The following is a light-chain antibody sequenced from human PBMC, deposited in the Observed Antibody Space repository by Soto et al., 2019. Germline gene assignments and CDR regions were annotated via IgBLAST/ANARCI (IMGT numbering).Light chain of an antibody. CDR3: QCYDTRLSVSVL. Sequence: QSALTQPPSASGSPGQSVTISCTGTSSDVGKYDYVSWFQHHPGKAPKLIIYEVSKRPSGVPDRFSGSKSGSTASLTVSGLQTEDEADYYCQCYDTRLSVSVLFGGGTKLTVL. V-gene: IGLV2-8*01. CDR2: EVS. J-gene: IGLJ3*02. CDR1: SSDVGKYDY.